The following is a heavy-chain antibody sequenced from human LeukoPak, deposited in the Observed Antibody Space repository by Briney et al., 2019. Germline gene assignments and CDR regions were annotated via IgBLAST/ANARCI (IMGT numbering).Heavy chain of an antibody. CDR2: ISAYGNT. CDR1: GYTFTIYG. D-gene: IGHD2-15*01. V-gene: IGHV1-18*01. Sequence: ASLKVSCKTSGYTFTIYGISWVGQAPGQGLEWMGLISAYGNTNYAQNLQGRVTMTTDTSTSTAYMELRSLRSDDTAVYYCARGIIGYYFDYWGQGTLVTVSS. J-gene: IGHJ4*02. CDR3: ARGIIGYYFDY.